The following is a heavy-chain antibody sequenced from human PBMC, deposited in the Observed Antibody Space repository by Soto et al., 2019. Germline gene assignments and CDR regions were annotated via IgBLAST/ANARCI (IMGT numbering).Heavy chain of an antibody. D-gene: IGHD3-10*01. Sequence: SETLSLTCTVSGGSISSYYWSWIRQSPGKRLEWIGYIYFSGSTNYNPSLKSRVTISGDTSKNQFSLKLTSVTAADTAVYYCARDYYYGSGSQPHWFDPWGQGTLVTVSS. CDR1: GGSISSYY. J-gene: IGHJ5*02. V-gene: IGHV4-59*01. CDR2: IYFSGST. CDR3: ARDYYYGSGSQPHWFDP.